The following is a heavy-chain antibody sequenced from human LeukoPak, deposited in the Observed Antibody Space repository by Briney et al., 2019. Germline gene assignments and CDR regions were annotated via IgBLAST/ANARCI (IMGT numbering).Heavy chain of an antibody. J-gene: IGHJ4*02. D-gene: IGHD6-19*01. V-gene: IGHV3-48*04. CDR2: ISSSSSTI. CDR1: GFTFSSYS. CDR3: ARDPRPGIAVAGTRPGGVDY. Sequence: GGSLRLSCAASGFTFSSYSMNWVRQAPGKGLEWVSYISSSSSTIYYADSVKGRFTISRDNAKNSLYLQMNSLRAEDTAVYYCARDPRPGIAVAGTRPGGVDYWGQGTLVTVSS.